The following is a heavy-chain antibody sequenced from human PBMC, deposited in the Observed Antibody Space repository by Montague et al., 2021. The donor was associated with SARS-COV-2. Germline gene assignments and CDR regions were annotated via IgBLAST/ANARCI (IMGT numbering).Heavy chain of an antibody. V-gene: IGHV2-5*01. J-gene: IGHJ5*02. D-gene: IGHD5-18*01. CDR2: IYWNDDK. CDR1: GFSLSTSGVG. Sequence: PALVKPTQTLTLTCTFSGFSLSTSGVGVGWIRQPPGKALEWLALIYWNDDKRYSPSLKSRLTITKDTSKNQVVPTMTNMDPVDTATYYCALETPMVTFLAWGQGTLVTVSS. CDR3: ALETPMVTFLA.